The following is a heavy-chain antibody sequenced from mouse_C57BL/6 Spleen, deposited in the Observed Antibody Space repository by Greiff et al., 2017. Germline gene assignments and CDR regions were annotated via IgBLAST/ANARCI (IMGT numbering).Heavy chain of an antibody. J-gene: IGHJ2*01. CDR3: ARNDGYYFDD. D-gene: IGHD2-3*01. CDR1: GYSITSGYY. V-gene: IGHV3-6*01. CDR2: ISYDGSN. Sequence: EVKLQESGPGLVKPSQSLSLTCSVTGYSITSGYYWNWIRQFPGNKLEWMGYISYDGSNNYNPSLKNRISITRDTSKNQFFLKLNSVTTEDTATYYCARNDGYYFDDWGQGTTLTVSS.